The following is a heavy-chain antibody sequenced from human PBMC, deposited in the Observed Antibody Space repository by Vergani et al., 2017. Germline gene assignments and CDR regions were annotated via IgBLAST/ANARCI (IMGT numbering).Heavy chain of an antibody. D-gene: IGHD2-15*01. CDR1: EFTLCHYW. CDR2: INSVGTDT. V-gene: IGHV3-74*01. Sequence: EVQLVESGGGSVQPGTSLRFSCAASEFTLCHYWMTWARRAPGKGLVWVSRINSVGTDTTYAESVRGRFTISRDNVRKTVYLQMTRLGVEDTGVYYCARYCSGGSCSASYFGLDVGGQGTMVTVSS. J-gene: IGHJ6*02. CDR3: ARYCSGGSCSASYFGLDV.